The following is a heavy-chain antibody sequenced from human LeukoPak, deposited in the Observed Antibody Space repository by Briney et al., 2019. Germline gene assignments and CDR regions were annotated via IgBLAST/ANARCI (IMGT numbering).Heavy chain of an antibody. Sequence: ASVKVSCKASGYTFISNDINWVRQATGQGLEWMGWISAYNGNTNYAQKLQGRVTMTTDTSTSTAYMELRSLRSDDTAVYYCARNGGTLSLFDPWGQGTLVTVSS. V-gene: IGHV1-18*01. D-gene: IGHD3-16*01. CDR1: GYTFISND. CDR2: ISAYNGNT. CDR3: ARNGGTLSLFDP. J-gene: IGHJ5*02.